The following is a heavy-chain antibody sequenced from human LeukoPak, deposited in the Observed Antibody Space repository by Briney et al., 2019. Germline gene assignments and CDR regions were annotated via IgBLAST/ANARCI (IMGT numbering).Heavy chain of an antibody. J-gene: IGHJ5*02. CDR1: GGSFSASY. V-gene: IGHV4-34*01. CDR2: INHSGGT. D-gene: IGHD4-23*01. CDR3: ARDPEDVGYGGNSA. Sequence: SETLSLTCAVYGGSFSASYWSWIRQPPNKGLEWIGEINHSGGTNYNPSLKSRVTISIDTSKNQFSLKLRSVTAADTAVYYCARDPEDVGYGGNSAWGQGTLVTVSS.